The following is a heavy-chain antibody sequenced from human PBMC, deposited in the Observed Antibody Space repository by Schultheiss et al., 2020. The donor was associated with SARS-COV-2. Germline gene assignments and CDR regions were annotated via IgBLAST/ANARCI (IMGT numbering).Heavy chain of an antibody. CDR1: GFTFSSYA. J-gene: IGHJ4*02. Sequence: GGSLRLSCAASGFTFSSYAMNWVRQTPGKGLEWVSVIYSGGSTYYADSVKGRFTISRDNSNNTLYVQMNSLRAEDTAVYYCAKDSGIAAAGTWLSYWGQGTLVTVSS. D-gene: IGHD6-13*01. CDR3: AKDSGIAAAGTWLSY. V-gene: IGHV3-23*03. CDR2: IYSGGST.